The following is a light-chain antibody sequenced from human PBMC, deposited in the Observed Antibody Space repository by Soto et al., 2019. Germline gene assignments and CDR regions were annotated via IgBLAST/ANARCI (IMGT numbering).Light chain of an antibody. CDR2: DVS. V-gene: IGLV2-14*01. Sequence: QAALTQPASVSGSPAQSITIFCTGTSSDVGGYNYVSWYQQHPGKAPKLMIYDVSNRPSGVSNRFSGSKSGNTASLTISGLQAEDEADYYCSSYTSSSSVFGTGTKVTVL. J-gene: IGLJ1*01. CDR1: SSDVGGYNY. CDR3: SSYTSSSSV.